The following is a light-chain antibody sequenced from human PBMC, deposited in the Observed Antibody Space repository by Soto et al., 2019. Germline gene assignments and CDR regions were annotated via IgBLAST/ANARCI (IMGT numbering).Light chain of an antibody. CDR1: QSVTNSF. V-gene: IGKV3-20*01. CDR2: GAS. Sequence: EIVLAQSPGTLSLSPGERATLSCRASQSVTNSFLAWYQQKPGQAPRLLIYGASRRATGIPDRFTGSGSGTDFTLTISSLQSEDFAVYYCQQYNNWPFTFGGGTKVEIK. CDR3: QQYNNWPFT. J-gene: IGKJ4*01.